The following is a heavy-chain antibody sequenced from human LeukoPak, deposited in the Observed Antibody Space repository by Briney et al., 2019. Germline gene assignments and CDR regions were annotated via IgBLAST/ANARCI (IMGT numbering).Heavy chain of an antibody. D-gene: IGHD6-13*01. CDR3: ARRGTSSSWYVCDY. V-gene: IGHV3-7*03. Sequence: GGSLRLSCAASGFTFSSYWMSWVRQAPGKGLEWVANIKQDGSEKYYVDSVKGRFTISRDNAKNSLYLQMNNLRAEDTAVYYCARRGTSSSWYVCDYWGQGTLVTVSS. J-gene: IGHJ4*02. CDR2: IKQDGSEK. CDR1: GFTFSSYW.